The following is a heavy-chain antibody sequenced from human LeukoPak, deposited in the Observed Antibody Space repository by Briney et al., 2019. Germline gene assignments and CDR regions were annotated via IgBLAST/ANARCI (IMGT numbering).Heavy chain of an antibody. CDR2: ISYDGSNE. CDR1: GFTFSTYA. Sequence: GGSLRLSCAASGFTFSTYAMHWVRQAPGKGLEWVAVISYDGSNEYYADSVKGRFTISRDNSKNTLYLQVNSLRAEDTAVYYCARGRSTWLSDYWGQGTLVTVSS. D-gene: IGHD3-22*01. J-gene: IGHJ4*02. CDR3: ARGRSTWLSDY. V-gene: IGHV3-30-3*01.